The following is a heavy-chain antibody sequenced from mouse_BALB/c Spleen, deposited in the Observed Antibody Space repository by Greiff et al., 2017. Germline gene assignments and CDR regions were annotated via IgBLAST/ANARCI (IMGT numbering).Heavy chain of an antibody. CDR3: ARFGKDY. Sequence: QVQLQQSGPELEKPGASVKLSCKASGYTFTSYWMHWVKQRPGQGLEWIGEINPSNGRTNYNEKFKSKATLTVDKSSSTAYMQLSSLTSEDSAVYYCARFGKDYWGQGTTLTVSS. J-gene: IGHJ2*01. CDR1: GYTFTSYW. V-gene: IGHV1S81*02. CDR2: INPSNGRT. D-gene: IGHD2-1*01.